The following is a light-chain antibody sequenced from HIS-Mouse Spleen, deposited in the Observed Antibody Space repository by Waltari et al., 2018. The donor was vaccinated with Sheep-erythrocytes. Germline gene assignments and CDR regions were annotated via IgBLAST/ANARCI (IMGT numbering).Light chain of an antibody. J-gene: IGLJ2*01. CDR1: SSAVGGYNY. CDR3: SSYTSSSTPVV. V-gene: IGLV2-14*01. Sequence: QSALTQPASVSGSPGQSITIPCTGTSSAVGGYNYVPWYQQHPGKAPKLMIYEVSNRPSGVSNRFSGSKSGNTASLTISGLQAEDEADYYCSSYTSSSTPVVFGGGTKLTVL. CDR2: EVS.